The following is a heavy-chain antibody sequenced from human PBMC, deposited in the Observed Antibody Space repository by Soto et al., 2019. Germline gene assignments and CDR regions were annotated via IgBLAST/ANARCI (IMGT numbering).Heavy chain of an antibody. CDR1: GFIFSDYS. CDR3: ARDSSGRQYYGMDV. CDR2: ITTTSSTM. V-gene: IGHV3-48*02. J-gene: IGHJ6*02. D-gene: IGHD3-22*01. Sequence: GGSLRLSCTPSGFIFSDYSMNWVRQAPGKGLEWISYITTTSSTMYYADSVKGRFTISRDNARNSLYLQMNSLRDEDTAVYYCARDSSGRQYYGMDVWGQGTTVTVSS.